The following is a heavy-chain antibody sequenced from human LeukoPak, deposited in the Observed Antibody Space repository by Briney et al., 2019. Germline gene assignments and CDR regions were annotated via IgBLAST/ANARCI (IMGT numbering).Heavy chain of an antibody. CDR3: ARRKRNYSSSSAIKGFYFDY. Sequence: SETLSLTCTVSGYSISSGYYWGWIRQPPGKGLEWIGSIYHSGSTYYNPSLKSRVTISVDTSKNQFSLKLSSVTAADTAVYYCARRKRNYSSSSAIKGFYFDYWGQGTLVTVSS. D-gene: IGHD6-6*01. J-gene: IGHJ4*02. CDR1: GYSISSGYY. CDR2: IYHSGST. V-gene: IGHV4-38-2*02.